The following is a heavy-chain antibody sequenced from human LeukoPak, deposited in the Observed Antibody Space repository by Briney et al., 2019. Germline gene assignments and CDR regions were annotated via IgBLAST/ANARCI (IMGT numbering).Heavy chain of an antibody. CDR1: GFTFDEYA. CDR2: ISWNSGNI. V-gene: IGHV3-9*01. Sequence: GRSLRLSCAASGFTFDEYAMHWARQAPGEGLEWVSGISWNSGNIGYADSVKGRFSISRDNAKNPLYLQMNSLRAEDTALYYCAKVGGTTGTAYFDYWGQGTLVTVSS. CDR3: AKVGGTTGTAYFDY. D-gene: IGHD1-1*01. J-gene: IGHJ4*02.